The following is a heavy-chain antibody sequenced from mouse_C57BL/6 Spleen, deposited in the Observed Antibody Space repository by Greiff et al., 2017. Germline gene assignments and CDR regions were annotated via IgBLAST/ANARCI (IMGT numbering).Heavy chain of an antibody. Sequence: EVQWVESGGGLVKPGGSLKLSCAASGFTFSSYAMSWVRQTPEKRLEWVATISDGGSYTYYPDNVKGRFTISRDNAKNNLYLQMSHLKSEDTAMYYCARRDYFYAMDYWGQGTSVTVSS. D-gene: IGHD1-1*01. V-gene: IGHV5-4*01. J-gene: IGHJ4*01. CDR2: ISDGGSYT. CDR3: ARRDYFYAMDY. CDR1: GFTFSSYA.